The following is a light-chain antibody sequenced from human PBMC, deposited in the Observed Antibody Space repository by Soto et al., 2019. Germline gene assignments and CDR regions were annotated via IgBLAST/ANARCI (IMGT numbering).Light chain of an antibody. V-gene: IGLV7-43*01. J-gene: IGLJ3*02. CDR1: TGAVTSGYY. CDR2: STS. CDR3: LLYYGGAQV. Sequence: QTVVTQEPSLTVSPGGTVTLTCASSTGAVTSGYYPGWFQQRPGQAPTSLIHSTSIKHSWTPARFSGSLLGGKAALTLSAVQPEDEADYYCLLYYGGAQVFSGGTKLTVL.